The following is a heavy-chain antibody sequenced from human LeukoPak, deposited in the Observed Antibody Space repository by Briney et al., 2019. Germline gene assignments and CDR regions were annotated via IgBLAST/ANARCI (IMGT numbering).Heavy chain of an antibody. CDR2: NNPSGGRT. Sequence: GASVKVSCKASGYTFSSFYMHWVRQAPGQGLEWMGVNNPSGGRTTYAQKFQGRVTMTRDTSTSTVYMELSSLRSEDTAAYYCSRELGGSYFDYWGLGTLVTVSS. CDR1: GYTFSSFY. J-gene: IGHJ4*02. V-gene: IGHV1-46*01. CDR3: SRELGGSYFDY. D-gene: IGHD1-26*01.